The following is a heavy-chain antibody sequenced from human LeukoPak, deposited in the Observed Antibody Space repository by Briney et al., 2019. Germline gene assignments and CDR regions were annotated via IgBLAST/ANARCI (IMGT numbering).Heavy chain of an antibody. J-gene: IGHJ4*02. V-gene: IGHV4-59*08. CDR1: GESIFNYY. D-gene: IGHD2-15*01. CDR2: IYHSGDT. Sequence: SATLSLTCTVSGESIFNYYWSWIRQPPGKGLEWIGYIYHSGDTNHNPSLKSRVTISTDTSKNQFSLELRSVTAADTAVYCCARHPFATPFDSWGQGILVTVSS. CDR3: ARHPFATPFDS.